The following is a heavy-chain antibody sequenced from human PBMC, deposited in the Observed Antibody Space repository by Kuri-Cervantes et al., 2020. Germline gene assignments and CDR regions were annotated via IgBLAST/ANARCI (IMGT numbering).Heavy chain of an antibody. J-gene: IGHJ4*02. CDR2: INAGNGNT. CDR1: GGTFSSYA. Sequence: ASVKVSCKASGGTFSSYAISWVRQAPGQRLEWMGWINAGNGNTKYSQKFQGRVTITRDTSASTAYMELSSLRSEDTAVYYCARGGYSGPFDYWGQGTLVTVSS. CDR3: ARGGYSGPFDY. D-gene: IGHD5-12*01. V-gene: IGHV1-3*01.